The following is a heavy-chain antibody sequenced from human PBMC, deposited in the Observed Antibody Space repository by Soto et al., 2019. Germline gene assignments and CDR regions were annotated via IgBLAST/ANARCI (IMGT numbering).Heavy chain of an antibody. J-gene: IGHJ3*02. V-gene: IGHV5-51*01. CDR2: IYPGDSDT. CDR1: GYSFTSYW. CDR3: ARRLDFNGDAFDI. Sequence: GESLKISCKGSGYSFTSYWIAWVRQMPGKGLEWMGIIYPGDSDTRYSPSFQGQVTISIDKSINTAYLQWSSLKASDTAMYYCARRLDFNGDAFDIWGQGTTVTVSS.